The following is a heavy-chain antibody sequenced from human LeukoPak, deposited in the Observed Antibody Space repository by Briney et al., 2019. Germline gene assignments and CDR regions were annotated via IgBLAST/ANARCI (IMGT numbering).Heavy chain of an antibody. J-gene: IGHJ4*02. D-gene: IGHD6-13*01. V-gene: IGHV4-30-4*01. CDR2: IHDSGST. CDR1: GASISSGDYH. CDR3: ARDIAAAGPFDY. Sequence: SETLSLTCTVSGASISSGDYHWNWIRQPPGKGLEWIGFIHDSGSTYYNPSLKSRVSISIDTSKNQFSLKLSSVTAADTAVYYCARDIAAAGPFDYWGQGTLVTVSS.